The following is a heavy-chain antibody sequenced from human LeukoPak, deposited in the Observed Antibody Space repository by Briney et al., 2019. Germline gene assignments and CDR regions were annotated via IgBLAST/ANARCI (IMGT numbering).Heavy chain of an antibody. V-gene: IGHV5-51*01. CDR3: ARRSGSDALDI. CDR1: GYIFTSYW. CDR2: IYPGDSYT. Sequence: GESLKISCKGSGYIFTSYWIGWVRQMPGKGLEWMGIIYPGDSYTTYSPSFQGQVTISADKSISTAYLQWRSLKASDTAMYYCARRSGSDALDIWGQGTMVTVSS. J-gene: IGHJ3*02. D-gene: IGHD3-10*01.